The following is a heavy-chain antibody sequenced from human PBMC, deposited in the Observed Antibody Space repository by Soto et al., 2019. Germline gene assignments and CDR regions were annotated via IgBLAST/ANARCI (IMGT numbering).Heavy chain of an antibody. CDR1: GYTFTSYD. Sequence: GASVKVSCKASGYTFTSYDIIWVRQAPGQGLEWMGGIIPIFGTANYAQKFQGRVTITADESTSTAYMELSSLRSEDTAVYYCARETWGAAAGTSYYNGMDVWGQGTTVTVSS. V-gene: IGHV1-69*13. D-gene: IGHD6-13*01. J-gene: IGHJ6*02. CDR2: IIPIFGTA. CDR3: ARETWGAAAGTSYYNGMDV.